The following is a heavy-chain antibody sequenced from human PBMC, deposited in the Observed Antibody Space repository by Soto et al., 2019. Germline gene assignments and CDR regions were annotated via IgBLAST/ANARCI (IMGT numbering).Heavy chain of an antibody. D-gene: IGHD3-3*01. CDR2: ISGSGGST. Sequence: GGSLRLSCAASGFTFSSYAMSWVRQAPGKGLEWVSAISGSGGSTYYADSVKGRFTISRDNSKNTLYLQMNSLRAEDTAVYYCAKEIRGADYDFWSGYYSPYWYFDLWGRGTLVTVSS. CDR1: GFTFSSYA. V-gene: IGHV3-23*01. CDR3: AKEIRGADYDFWSGYYSPYWYFDL. J-gene: IGHJ2*01.